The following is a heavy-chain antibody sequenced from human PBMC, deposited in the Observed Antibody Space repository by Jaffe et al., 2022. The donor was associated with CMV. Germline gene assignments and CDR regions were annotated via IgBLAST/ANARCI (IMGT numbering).Heavy chain of an antibody. J-gene: IGHJ4*02. CDR2: ISSSGSTI. CDR1: GFTFSDYY. Sequence: QVQLVESGGGLVKPGGSLRLSCAASGFTFSDYYMSWIRQAPGKGLEWVSYISSSGSTIYYADSVKGRFTISRDNAKNSLYLQMNSLRAEDTAVYYCARDNPSGYDILTGYYPSLDYWGQGTLVTVSS. V-gene: IGHV3-11*01. CDR3: ARDNPSGYDILTGYYPSLDY. D-gene: IGHD3-9*01.